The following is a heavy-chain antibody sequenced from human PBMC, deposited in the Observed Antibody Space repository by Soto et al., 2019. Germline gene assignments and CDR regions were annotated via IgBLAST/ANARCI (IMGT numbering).Heavy chain of an antibody. CDR3: ARLEGLATISYYFDY. V-gene: IGHV4-39*01. CDR1: GDYIKDVDYY. J-gene: IGHJ4*02. D-gene: IGHD3-9*01. CDR2: IYYRGNT. Sequence: LVIMSLTYSVSGDYIKDVDYYWGWIRKPPGKGLEWIGNIYYRGNTYYNPSLKTRVTISLDKSKSQFSLKLNSVTAADSAVYFCARLEGLATISYYFDYWGQGTLVTVSS.